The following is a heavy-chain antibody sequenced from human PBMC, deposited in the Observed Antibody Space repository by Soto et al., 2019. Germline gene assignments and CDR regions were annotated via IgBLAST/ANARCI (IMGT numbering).Heavy chain of an antibody. Sequence: VQLLESGGGLVQSGGSLRLSCAASGFTFSSYAMSWVRQAPGKGLEWVSGISASGGSTYYADSVKGRFTISRDNSKNTLYLQMHSLRAEDTALYYCAKRIGYSSSAGDYWGQGTLVTVSS. J-gene: IGHJ4*02. CDR3: AKRIGYSSSAGDY. CDR2: ISASGGST. CDR1: GFTFSSYA. V-gene: IGHV3-23*01. D-gene: IGHD6-6*01.